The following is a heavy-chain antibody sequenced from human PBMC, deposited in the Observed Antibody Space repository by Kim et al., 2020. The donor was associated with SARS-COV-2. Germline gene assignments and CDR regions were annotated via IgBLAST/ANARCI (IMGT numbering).Heavy chain of an antibody. CDR1: GYTFTSYS. J-gene: IGHJ5*02. CDR3: ARYLGYNWKNRFHWFDP. V-gene: IGHV7-4-1*02. Sequence: ASVKVSCKASGYTFTSYSMHWVRQAPGQGLEWMGGFNTNNGNPTYAQGFTGRFAFSLDTSVTTAYLQLSSLKSEDTAVYYCARYLGYNWKNRFHWFDPWGQGTLVTVSS. D-gene: IGHD1-20*01. CDR2: FNTNNGNP.